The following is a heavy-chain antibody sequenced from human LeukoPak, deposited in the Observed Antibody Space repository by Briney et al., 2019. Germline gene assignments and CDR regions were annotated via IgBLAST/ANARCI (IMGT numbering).Heavy chain of an antibody. CDR2: IKPDGGAM. CDR1: GFSLRSLW. Sequence: GGSLKLSCAASGFSLRSLWRNWVRKVQGKGWGWVANIKPDGGAMFYVDSVKGRFIISRDNAKNSVDLQMNSLRAGDAAVYYCARASLTGRALDYWGQGILVTVSS. V-gene: IGHV3-7*04. J-gene: IGHJ4*02. D-gene: IGHD1-1*01. CDR3: ARASLTGRALDY.